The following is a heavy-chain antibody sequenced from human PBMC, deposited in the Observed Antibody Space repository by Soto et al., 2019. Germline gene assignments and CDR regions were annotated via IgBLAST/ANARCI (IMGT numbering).Heavy chain of an antibody. CDR1: GFTFSSYS. D-gene: IGHD6-19*01. J-gene: IGHJ4*02. Sequence: PGGSLRLSCAASGFTFSSYSMNWVRQAPGKGLEWVSSISSSSSYIYYADSVKGRFTISRDNAKNSLYLQMNSPRAEDTAVYYCARLGLSSADFDYWGQGTLVTVSS. V-gene: IGHV3-21*01. CDR3: ARLGLSSADFDY. CDR2: ISSSSSYI.